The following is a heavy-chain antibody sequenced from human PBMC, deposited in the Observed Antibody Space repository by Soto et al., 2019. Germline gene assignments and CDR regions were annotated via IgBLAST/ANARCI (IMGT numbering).Heavy chain of an antibody. D-gene: IGHD6-25*01. CDR2: ISYHGNTE. V-gene: IGHV3-30*04. CDR1: GFTFSHYA. J-gene: IGHJ5*02. Sequence: GGSLRLSCTASGFTFSHYALHWLRQTPGKGLEWVAYISYHGNTEKYADSVKGRFTISRDNYKKEVYLQMNSLRIEDTAVYYCARVGLNVFRAANDSYNWFEPWGQGTLVTVS. CDR3: ARVGLNVFRAANDSYNWFEP.